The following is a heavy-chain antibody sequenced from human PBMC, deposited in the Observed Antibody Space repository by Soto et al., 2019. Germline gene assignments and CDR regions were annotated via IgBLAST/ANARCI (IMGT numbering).Heavy chain of an antibody. CDR1: GFTFSSYS. Sequence: GGSLRLSCAASGFTFSSYSMNWVRQAPGKGLEWVSYISSSSSTIYYADSVKGRFTISRDNAKNSLYLQMNSLRDEDTAVYYCARDDPNCGGDCCFDYWGQGTLVTVSS. CDR2: ISSSSSTI. J-gene: IGHJ4*02. CDR3: ARDDPNCGGDCCFDY. V-gene: IGHV3-48*02. D-gene: IGHD2-21*02.